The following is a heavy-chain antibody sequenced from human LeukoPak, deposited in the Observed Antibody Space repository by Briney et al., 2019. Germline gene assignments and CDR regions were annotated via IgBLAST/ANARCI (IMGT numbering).Heavy chain of an antibody. CDR3: ARVRDSSGYYYGY. CDR2: INPSSGGT. V-gene: IGHV1-2*02. J-gene: IGHJ4*02. Sequence: ALVKVSCKASGYTFTGYYMHWVRQAPGQGLEWMGWINPSSGGTNYAQKFQGRVTMTRDTSISTAYMELSRLRSDDTAVYYCARVRDSSGYYYGYWGQGTLVTVSS. D-gene: IGHD3-22*01. CDR1: GYTFTGYY.